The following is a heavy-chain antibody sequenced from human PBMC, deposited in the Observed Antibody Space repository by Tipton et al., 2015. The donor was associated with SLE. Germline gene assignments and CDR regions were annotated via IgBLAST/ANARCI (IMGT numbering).Heavy chain of an antibody. CDR2: IKQDGSEK. J-gene: IGHJ6*02. V-gene: IGHV3-7*01. CDR3: ARLNHDVGIGYYESYYYGMCV. Sequence: SLRLSCAASGFTISSYWMSWVRQAPGQGLEWVANIKQDGSEKYYVDSVKVRFTISRDNSKNSLYLQMNSLRADDTAVYYCARLNHDVGIGYYESYYYGMCVCGQVTTVSVSS. D-gene: IGHD3-3*01. CDR1: GFTISSYW.